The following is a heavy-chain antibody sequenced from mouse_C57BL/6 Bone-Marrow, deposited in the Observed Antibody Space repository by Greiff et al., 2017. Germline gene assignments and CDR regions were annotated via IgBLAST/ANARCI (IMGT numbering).Heavy chain of an antibody. Sequence: QVQLQQPGAELVMPGASVKLSCKASGYTFTSYWMHWVKQRPGQGLEGIGEIDPSDSYTNYNQKFKGKSTLTVDKSSSTAYMQLSSLTSEDSAVYYCADGYYAMDYWGQGTSVTVSS. D-gene: IGHD2-3*01. V-gene: IGHV1-69*01. CDR1: GYTFTSYW. CDR2: IDPSDSYT. J-gene: IGHJ4*01. CDR3: ADGYYAMDY.